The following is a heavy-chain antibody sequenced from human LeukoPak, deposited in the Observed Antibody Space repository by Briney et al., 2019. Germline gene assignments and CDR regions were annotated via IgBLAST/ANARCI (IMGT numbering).Heavy chain of an antibody. CDR3: AKGENYDSSGYYS. CDR2: ISGSGSST. CDR1: GSTFSSYA. Sequence: PGGSLRLSCAASGSTFSSYAMTWVRQAPGKGLEWVSAISGSGSSTYYADSVKGRFTISRDNSKNTLYLQMNSLRAEDTAVYYCAKGENYDSSGYYSWGQGTLVTVSS. J-gene: IGHJ4*02. V-gene: IGHV3-23*01. D-gene: IGHD3-22*01.